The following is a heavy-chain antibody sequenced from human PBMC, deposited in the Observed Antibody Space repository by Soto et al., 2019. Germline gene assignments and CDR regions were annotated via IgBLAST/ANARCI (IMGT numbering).Heavy chain of an antibody. Sequence: QVQLVESGGGVVQPGRSLIVSCAASGHTFSSYGMHWVRQAPGKGLEWVAAISYDGRNKNYADSVEGRFTISRDNSKNTLYLQRNSLRAEDTAVYYCAKDTYSHDSSGYYTFAYWGQGTLVTVSS. J-gene: IGHJ4*02. CDR2: ISYDGRNK. CDR3: AKDTYSHDSSGYYTFAY. D-gene: IGHD3-22*01. CDR1: GHTFSSYG. V-gene: IGHV3-30*18.